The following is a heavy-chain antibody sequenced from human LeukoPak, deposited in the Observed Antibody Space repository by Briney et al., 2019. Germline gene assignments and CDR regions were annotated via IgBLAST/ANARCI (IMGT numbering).Heavy chain of an antibody. CDR3: ARGNDYKRLGLDY. CDR2: ISSSSSYI. V-gene: IGHV3-21*01. J-gene: IGHJ4*02. CDR1: GFTFSSYS. Sequence: GGSLRLSCAASGFTFSSYSMNWVRQAPGKGLEWVSSISSSSSYIYYADSVKGRFTISRDNAKNSLYLQMNSLRAEDTAVYYCARGNDYKRLGLDYWGQGTLVTVSS. D-gene: IGHD3-10*01.